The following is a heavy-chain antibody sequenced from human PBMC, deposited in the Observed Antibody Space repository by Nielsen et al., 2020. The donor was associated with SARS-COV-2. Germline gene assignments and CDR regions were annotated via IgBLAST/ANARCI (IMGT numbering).Heavy chain of an antibody. V-gene: IGHV4-34*01. Sequence: SETLSLTCAVYGGSFSGYYWSWIRQPPGKGLEWIGEINHSGSTNYNPSLKSRVTISVDTSKNQFSLKLSSVTAADTAVYYCARSDYYGSGSYYVRKNWFDPWGQGTLVTVSS. CDR2: INHSGST. D-gene: IGHD3-10*01. J-gene: IGHJ5*02. CDR3: ARSDYYGSGSYYVRKNWFDP. CDR1: GGSFSGYY.